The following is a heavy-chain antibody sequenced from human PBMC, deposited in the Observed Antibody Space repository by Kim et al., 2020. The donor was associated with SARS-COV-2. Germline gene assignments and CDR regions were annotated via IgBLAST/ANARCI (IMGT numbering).Heavy chain of an antibody. Sequence: GGSLRLSCAASGFTFSSYSMNWVRQAPGKGLEWVSSISSSSSDIYYADAVKGRFTISRDNAKNSLYLQMNSLRAEDTAVYDCARDLDGSGGYWEYYFDYWGQGTLVTVSS. CDR3: ARDLDGSGGYWEYYFDY. D-gene: IGHD3-10*01. V-gene: IGHV3-21*01. J-gene: IGHJ4*02. CDR2: ISSSSSDI. CDR1: GFTFSSYS.